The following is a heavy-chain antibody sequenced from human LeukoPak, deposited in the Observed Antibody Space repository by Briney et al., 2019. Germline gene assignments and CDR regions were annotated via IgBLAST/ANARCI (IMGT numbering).Heavy chain of an antibody. CDR3: AGVVPVAIQLPAFDC. J-gene: IGHJ4*01. CDR1: GFTFSSYD. V-gene: IGHV3-23*01. CDR2: ISGSGGST. Sequence: GGSLRLSCAASGFTFSSYDMSWVRQAPGKGLEWVSAISGSGGSTYYADSVKGRFTISRDNSKNTLYLQMNSLRAEDTAVYYCAGVVPVAIQLPAFDCWGHGTLVTVSS. D-gene: IGHD2-2*02.